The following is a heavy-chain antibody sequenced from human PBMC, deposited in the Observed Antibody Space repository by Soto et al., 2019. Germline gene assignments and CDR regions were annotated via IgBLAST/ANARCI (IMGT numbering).Heavy chain of an antibody. V-gene: IGHV1-69*01. CDR2: IIPMFGTP. CDR1: GGSVNSHA. J-gene: IGHJ3*02. CDR3: ARSRTVAEFNDYGGNCHGFDI. D-gene: IGHD4-17*01. Sequence: QVQLEQSGAEVKKAGSSVKVSCKAFGGSVNSHAISWVRQAPGQGLEWMGGIIPMFGTPTYAQKFQAGVTISAEESTSTVYLDLSSLRSEDTAVYYCARSRTVAEFNDYGGNCHGFDIGGQGTMVTVSS.